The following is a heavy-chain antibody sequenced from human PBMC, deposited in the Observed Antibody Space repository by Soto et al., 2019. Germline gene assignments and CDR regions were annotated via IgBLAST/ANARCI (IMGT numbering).Heavy chain of an antibody. Sequence: PGGSLRLSCAASGFTFSSYWMHWVRQAPGKGLVWVSRINSDGSSTSYADSVKGRFTISRDNAKNSLYLQMNSLRAEDTAVYYCARGDYDFWSGYPLDVWGQGTTVTVSS. CDR3: ARGDYDFWSGYPLDV. J-gene: IGHJ6*02. V-gene: IGHV3-74*01. D-gene: IGHD3-3*01. CDR2: INSDGSST. CDR1: GFTFSSYW.